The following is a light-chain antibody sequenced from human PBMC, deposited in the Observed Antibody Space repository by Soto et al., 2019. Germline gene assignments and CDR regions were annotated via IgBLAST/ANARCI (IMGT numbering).Light chain of an antibody. CDR3: QQRSNWPIT. J-gene: IGKJ5*01. CDR2: GAF. V-gene: IGKV3-11*01. CDR1: QSVSSY. Sequence: EIVLTHSPATLSLSPWEIATLSCRASQSVSSYLAWYQQKPGQAPRLLIYGAFKRATGIPDRFSGSGSGTDFTLTISSLEPEDFAVYYCQQRSNWPITFGQGTRLEIK.